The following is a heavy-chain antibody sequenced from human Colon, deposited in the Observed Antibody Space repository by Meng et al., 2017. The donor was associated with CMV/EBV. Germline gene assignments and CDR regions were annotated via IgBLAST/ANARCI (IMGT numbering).Heavy chain of an antibody. J-gene: IGHJ4*02. Sequence: GESLKISCVASGFTFNNFGMHWVRQAPGKGLEWVAFIRYDGGKTYYAESLQGRFTISRDNAKNSLYLQMNSLRGEDTAVYYCARDLGTVAYASGSSFDHWGQGAPVTVSS. D-gene: IGHD3-10*01. CDR2: IRYDGGKT. V-gene: IGHV3-30*02. CDR3: ARDLGTVAYASGSSFDH. CDR1: GFTFNNFG.